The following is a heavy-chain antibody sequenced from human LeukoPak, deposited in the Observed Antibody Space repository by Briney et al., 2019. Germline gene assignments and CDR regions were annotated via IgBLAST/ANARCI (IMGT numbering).Heavy chain of an antibody. Sequence: PGGSLRLSCAASGFTFSSYWMHWVRQAPGKGLVWVSRINSDGSSTSYADSVKGRFTISRDNAKNTLYLQMNSLRAEDTALYYCARGARGVSGYYFDFWGQGTLVTVSS. CDR3: ARGARGVSGYYFDF. CDR1: GFTFSSYW. CDR2: INSDGSST. V-gene: IGHV3-74*01. J-gene: IGHJ4*02. D-gene: IGHD3-10*01.